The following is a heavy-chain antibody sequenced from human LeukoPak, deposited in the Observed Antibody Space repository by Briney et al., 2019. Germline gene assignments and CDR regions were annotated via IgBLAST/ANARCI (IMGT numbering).Heavy chain of an antibody. CDR3: ATVGATTTGGFDY. CDR1: GFTFSSYA. V-gene: IGHV3-23*01. CDR2: ISGSGGST. D-gene: IGHD1-26*01. J-gene: IGHJ4*02. Sequence: GGSLRLSCAASGFTFSSYAMSWVRQAPGKGLEWVSAISGSGGSTYYADSVKGRFTISRDNSKTTLYLQMNSLRAEDTAVYYCATVGATTTGGFDYWGQGTLVTVSS.